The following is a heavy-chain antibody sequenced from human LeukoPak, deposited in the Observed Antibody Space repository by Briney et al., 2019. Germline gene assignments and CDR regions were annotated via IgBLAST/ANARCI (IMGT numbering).Heavy chain of an antibody. CDR3: ARQRAKVN. CDR2: ISGTGSDT. J-gene: IGHJ4*02. CDR1: GFTFSSYS. V-gene: IGHV3-21*01. D-gene: IGHD4-23*01. Sequence: GGSLRLSCAASGFTFSSYSMNWVRQAPGKGLEWVSSISGTGSDTYYTDSLKGRFTVSRDNAKNSLYLQMNSLRAEDTAVYYCARQRAKVNWGQGTLVTVSS.